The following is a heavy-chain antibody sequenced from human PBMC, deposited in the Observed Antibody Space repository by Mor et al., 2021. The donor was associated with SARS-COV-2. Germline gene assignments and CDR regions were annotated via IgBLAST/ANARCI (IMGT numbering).Heavy chain of an antibody. CDR3: ARETYYGSGSGYYYYGMDV. V-gene: IGHV1-69*01. J-gene: IGHJ6*02. CDR2: ILYPA. Sequence: ILYPANYAQKFQGRVTITADESTSTAYMELSSLRSEDTAVYYCARETYYGSGSGYYYYGMDVWGQGTTVTVSS. D-gene: IGHD3-10*01.